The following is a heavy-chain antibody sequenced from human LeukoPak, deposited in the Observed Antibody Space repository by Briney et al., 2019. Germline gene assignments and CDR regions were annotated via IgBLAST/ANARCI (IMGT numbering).Heavy chain of an antibody. J-gene: IGHJ4*02. Sequence: SETLSLTCTVSGYSISSGYYWGWIRQPPGKGLEWIGSIYHSGSTYYNPSLKSRVTMSVDTSKNQFSLKLSSVTAADTAVYYCARGDYYDSGGYLFDYWGQGTLVTVSS. D-gene: IGHD3-22*01. CDR2: IYHSGST. CDR3: ARGDYYDSGGYLFDY. CDR1: GYSISSGYY. V-gene: IGHV4-38-2*02.